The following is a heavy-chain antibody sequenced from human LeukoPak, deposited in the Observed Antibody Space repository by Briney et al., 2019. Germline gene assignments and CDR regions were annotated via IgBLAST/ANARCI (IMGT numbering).Heavy chain of an antibody. CDR3: ARASLRMYSSSWYGWFDP. CDR1: GGSISSSY. Sequence: PSETLSLTRTVSGGSISSSYWSWIRQPPGKGLEWIGYIYYSGNTNYNPSLKSRVTISVDTSKNQFSLKLSSVTAADTAVYYCARASLRMYSSSWYGWFDPWGQGTLVTVSS. D-gene: IGHD6-13*01. V-gene: IGHV4-59*01. J-gene: IGHJ5*02. CDR2: IYYSGNT.